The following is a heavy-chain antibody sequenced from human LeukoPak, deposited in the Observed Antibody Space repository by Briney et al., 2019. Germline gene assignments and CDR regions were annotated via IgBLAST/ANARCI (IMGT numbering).Heavy chain of an antibody. CDR3: AGHDYGDFNVFDY. CDR1: GGSISSSSYY. V-gene: IGHV4-39*01. Sequence: SQTLSLTCTVSGGSISSSSYYWGWIRQPPGKGLEWIGSIYYSGSTYYNPSLKSRVTISVDTSKNQFSLKLSSVTAADTAVYYCAGHDYGDFNVFDYWGQGTLVTVSS. CDR2: IYYSGST. J-gene: IGHJ4*02. D-gene: IGHD4-17*01.